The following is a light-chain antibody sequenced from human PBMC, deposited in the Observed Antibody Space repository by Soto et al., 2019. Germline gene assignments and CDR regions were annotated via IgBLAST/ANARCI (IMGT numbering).Light chain of an antibody. V-gene: IGKV3-15*01. CDR3: QQYNNWPPWT. Sequence: EIVMTQCTATLSPSPLARATLYCSPSQSVSSNLAWYQQKPGQAPRLLIYGASTRATGIPARFSGSGSGTEFTLTISSLQSEDFAVYYCQQYNNWPPWTFGQGTKVDIK. CDR2: GAS. CDR1: QSVSSN. J-gene: IGKJ1*01.